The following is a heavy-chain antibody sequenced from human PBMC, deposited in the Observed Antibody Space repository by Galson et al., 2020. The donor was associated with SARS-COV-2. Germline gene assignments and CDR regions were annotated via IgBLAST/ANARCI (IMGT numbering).Heavy chain of an antibody. J-gene: IGHJ4*02. CDR2: IYYSGST. Sequence: SETLSLTCTVSGGSISSYYWSWIRQPPGKGLEWIGYIYYSGSTNYNPSLKSRVTISVDTSKNQFSLKLSSVTAADTVVYYCARVYWARGYFDYWGQGTLVTVSS. CDR3: ARVYWARGYFDY. D-gene: IGHD2-15*01. V-gene: IGHV4-59*01. CDR1: GGSISSYY.